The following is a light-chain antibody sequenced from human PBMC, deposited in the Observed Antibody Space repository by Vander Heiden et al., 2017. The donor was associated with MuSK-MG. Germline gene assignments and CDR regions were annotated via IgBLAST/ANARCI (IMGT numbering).Light chain of an antibody. CDR3: QQRDIRPPA. CDR1: QSVYTF. CDR2: DAP. V-gene: IGKV3-11*01. Sequence: EIVLTQSPATLSLSPGERATLSCRASQSVYTFLTWYQQKPGQPPRLLIYDAPNRATGIPARFSGSGYGTDFTLTISSLEPDDFAIYYCQQRDIRPPAFGQGTRMEIK. J-gene: IGKJ5*01.